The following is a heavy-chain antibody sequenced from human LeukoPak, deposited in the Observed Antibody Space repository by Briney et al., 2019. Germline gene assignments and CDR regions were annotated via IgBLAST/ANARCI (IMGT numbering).Heavy chain of an antibody. D-gene: IGHD6-19*01. CDR2: ISGSGGRT. CDR3: AKVPYNIAVANTNGWFDP. Sequence: GGSLRLSCIASGFTFSSYAMSWVRRAPDKGLKWVSSISGSGGRTYYADSVKGRFTISRDNSKNTLYLQMNSLRAEDTAVYYCAKVPYNIAVANTNGWFDPWGQGTLVTVSS. CDR1: GFTFSSYA. V-gene: IGHV3-23*01. J-gene: IGHJ5*02.